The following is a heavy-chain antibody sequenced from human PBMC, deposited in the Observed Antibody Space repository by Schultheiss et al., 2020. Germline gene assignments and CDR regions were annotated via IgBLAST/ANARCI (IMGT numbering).Heavy chain of an antibody. Sequence: SETLSLTCTVSGGSISSGDYYWSWIRQPPGKGLEWIGYIYYSGSTYYNPSLKSRVTISVDTSKNQFSLKLSSVTAADTAVYYCARDSRTVVTPYDAFDIWGQGTMVTVSS. J-gene: IGHJ3*02. CDR2: IYYSGST. CDR1: GGSISSGDYY. CDR3: ARDSRTVVTPYDAFDI. D-gene: IGHD4-23*01. V-gene: IGHV4-30-4*01.